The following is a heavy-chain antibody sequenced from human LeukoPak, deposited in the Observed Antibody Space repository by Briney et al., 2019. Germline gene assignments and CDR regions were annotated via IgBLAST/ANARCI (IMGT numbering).Heavy chain of an antibody. D-gene: IGHD3-10*01. Sequence: SETLSLTCAGSGYSISSGDYWGWIRQSPGKGLEWIGNIFHSGSTYHNPSLKSRVTISVDTSKNEFSLKLSSVTAADTAVYYCARGIYYLIEYWGQGTLVTVSS. CDR2: IFHSGST. CDR3: ARGIYYLIEY. J-gene: IGHJ4*02. V-gene: IGHV4-38-2*01. CDR1: GYSISSGDY.